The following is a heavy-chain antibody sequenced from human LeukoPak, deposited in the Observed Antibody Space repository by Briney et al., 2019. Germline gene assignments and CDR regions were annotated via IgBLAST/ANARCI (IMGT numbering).Heavy chain of an antibody. V-gene: IGHV1-2*02. CDR2: INPNRGGT. J-gene: IGHJ5*02. D-gene: IGHD3-22*01. CDR3: ARVATMIVVVTGHWFDP. Sequence: ASVKVSCKASGYTFTGYYMHWVRQAPGQGLEWMGWINPNRGGTNYAQKFQGRVTMTRDTSISTAYMELSRLRSDDTAVYYCARVATMIVVVTGHWFDPWSQGTLVTVSS. CDR1: GYTFTGYY.